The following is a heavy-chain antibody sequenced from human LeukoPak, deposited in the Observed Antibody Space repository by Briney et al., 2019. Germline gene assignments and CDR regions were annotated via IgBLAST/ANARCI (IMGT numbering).Heavy chain of an antibody. D-gene: IGHD6-13*01. J-gene: IGHJ4*02. CDR2: IGTAGDT. V-gene: IGHV3-13*01. CDR1: GFSFTNYD. Sequence: GGSLRLSCAASGFSFTNYDMHWVRQAAGKGLEWVSGIGTAGDTYYPGSVKGRFTISRENAKNSLHLQMNSLSAGDTAVYYCASSPAYSNNWDAIDNWGQGTLVTVSS. CDR3: ASSPAYSNNWDAIDN.